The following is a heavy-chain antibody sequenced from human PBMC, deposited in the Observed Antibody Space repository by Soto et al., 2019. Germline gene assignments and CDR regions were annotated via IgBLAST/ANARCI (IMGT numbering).Heavy chain of an antibody. CDR3: ARPLWRNDYNWGYFDL. D-gene: IGHD4-4*01. CDR2: ISYDGSNK. Sequence: QVQLVESGGGVVQPGRSLRLSCAASGFTFSSYAMHWVHQAPGKGLEWVAVISYDGSNKYYADSVKGRFTISRDNSKNTLYLQMNSLRAEVTAVYYCARPLWRNDYNWGYFDLWGRGTLVTVSS. J-gene: IGHJ2*01. V-gene: IGHV3-30-3*01. CDR1: GFTFSSYA.